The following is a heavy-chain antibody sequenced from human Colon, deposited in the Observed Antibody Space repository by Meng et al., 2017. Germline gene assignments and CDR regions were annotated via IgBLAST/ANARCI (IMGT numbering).Heavy chain of an antibody. CDR1: GDSISSGSYF. V-gene: IGHV4-61*02. CDR2: IYTSGST. J-gene: IGHJ3*02. Sequence: SETLSLTCTVSGDSISSGSYFWSWIRQPAGKGLEWIGRIYTSGSTNYNPSLESPVTISVDTSRNQFSLKLISVTAADTAVYYCARAVVRGVDADAFDIWGQGTLVTVSS. CDR3: ARAVVRGVDADAFDI. D-gene: IGHD3-10*01.